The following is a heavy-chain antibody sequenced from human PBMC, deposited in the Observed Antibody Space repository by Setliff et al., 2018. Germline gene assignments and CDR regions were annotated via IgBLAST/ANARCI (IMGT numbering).Heavy chain of an antibody. J-gene: IGHJ4*02. D-gene: IGHD6-6*01. V-gene: IGHV3-7*01. CDR3: ARLFSSWSIPFDC. Sequence: PGGSLRLSCTASGFTFGDYAMSWVRQAPGKGLEWVANIKQDGSEKYYVDSVKGRFTISRDNAKNSLYLQMNSLRAADTAVYYCARLFSSWSIPFDCWGQGTLVTVSS. CDR1: GFTFGDYA. CDR2: IKQDGSEK.